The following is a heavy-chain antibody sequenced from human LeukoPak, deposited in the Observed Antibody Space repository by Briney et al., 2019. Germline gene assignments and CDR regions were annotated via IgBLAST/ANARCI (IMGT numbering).Heavy chain of an antibody. J-gene: IGHJ4*02. D-gene: IGHD4-17*01. V-gene: IGHV1-8*01. Sequence: ASVKVSCKASGYIFTSYDINWVRQATGQGLEWMGWMNPNSGNTGYAQKFQGRVTMTRNTSISTAYMELSSLRSEDTAVYYCARASFYGGNSGKGYWGQGTLVTVSS. CDR3: ARASFYGGNSGKGY. CDR1: GYIFTSYD. CDR2: MNPNSGNT.